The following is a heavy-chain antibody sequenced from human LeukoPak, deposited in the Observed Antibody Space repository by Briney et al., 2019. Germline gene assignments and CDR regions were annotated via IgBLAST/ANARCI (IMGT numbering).Heavy chain of an antibody. CDR1: GFSLRSYN. CDR3: ARVGTVGATQYYFDY. J-gene: IGHJ4*02. Sequence: GGSLRLSCAVSGFSLRSYNMNWVRQAPGKGLEGVANIKQDGSEKYYVDSVKGRFTISRDNAKNSLYLQMNSLRAEDTAVYYCARVGTVGATQYYFDYWGQGTLVTVSS. CDR2: IKQDGSEK. D-gene: IGHD1-26*01. V-gene: IGHV3-7*01.